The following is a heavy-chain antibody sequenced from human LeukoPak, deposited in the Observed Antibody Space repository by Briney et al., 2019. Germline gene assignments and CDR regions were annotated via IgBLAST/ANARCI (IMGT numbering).Heavy chain of an antibody. CDR1: GFTFTSSA. CDR2: IVAGSGNT. D-gene: IGHD3-3*01. Sequence: ASVKVSCKASGFTFTSSAVQWVRQARGQRLEWIGWIVAGSGNTNYAQKFQERVTITRDMSTSTAYMELSSLRSEDTAVYYCAADRDDFWSGYMDVWGKGTTVTVSS. CDR3: AADRDDFWSGYMDV. V-gene: IGHV1-58*01. J-gene: IGHJ6*03.